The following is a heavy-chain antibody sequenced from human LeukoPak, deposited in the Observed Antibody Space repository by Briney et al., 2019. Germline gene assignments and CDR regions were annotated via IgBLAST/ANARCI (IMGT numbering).Heavy chain of an antibody. CDR3: ARGTTVTFRHFDY. CDR1: GFTLSRYG. J-gene: IGHJ4*02. D-gene: IGHD4-4*01. Sequence: QAGGSLRLSCAASGFTLSRYGMHWVRQAPGKGLEWVAVIWYDGSEKYYADSVKGRVIISRDNSKNTQYLQINSLRAEDTAVYYCARGTTVTFRHFDYWGQGTLVTVSS. CDR2: IWYDGSEK. V-gene: IGHV3-33*01.